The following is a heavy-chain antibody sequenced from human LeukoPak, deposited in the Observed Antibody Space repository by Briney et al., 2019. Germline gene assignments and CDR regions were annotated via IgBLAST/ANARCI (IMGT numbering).Heavy chain of an antibody. D-gene: IGHD3-10*01. Sequence: SETLSLTCTVSGGSISNYYWSWLRQRAGMGLEWIGRIYASGSTNYNPSLKSRVTMSVDTSNNQFSLNLSSVTAADTAVYYCARTSARGAQFDYWGQGTLVTVSS. J-gene: IGHJ4*02. CDR3: ARTSARGAQFDY. CDR1: GGSISNYY. V-gene: IGHV4-4*07. CDR2: IYASGST.